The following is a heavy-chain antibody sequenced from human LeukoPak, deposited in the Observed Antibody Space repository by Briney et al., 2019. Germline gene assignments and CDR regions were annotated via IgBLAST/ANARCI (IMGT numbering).Heavy chain of an antibody. V-gene: IGHV4-4*07. J-gene: IGHJ4*02. D-gene: IGHD3-10*01. CDR2: IYTSGST. CDR3: VRDSYYYGSGTPFDY. CDR1: GGSFSSHY. Sequence: SETLSLTCTVSGGSFSSHYWSWIRQPAGKGLEWIGRIYTSGSTNYNPSLKSRVTMSVDTSKNQFSLKLSSVTAADTAVYYCVRDSYYYGSGTPFDYWGQGTLVTVSS.